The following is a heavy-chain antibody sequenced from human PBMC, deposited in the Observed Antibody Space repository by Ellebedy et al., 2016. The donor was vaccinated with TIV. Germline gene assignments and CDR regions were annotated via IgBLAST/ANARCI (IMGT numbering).Heavy chain of an antibody. CDR1: GFTFSSYN. V-gene: IGHV3-48*04. CDR3: AGRAYNWNDGSLFDY. Sequence: GESLKISCAASGFTFSSYNIIWVRQAPGKGLEWISYISSDTLTTEYADSVKGRFTISRDNAKNSLYLQMNSLRAEDTAVYYRAGRAYNWNDGSLFDYWGQGTLVTVSS. D-gene: IGHD1-1*01. J-gene: IGHJ4*02. CDR2: ISSDTLTT.